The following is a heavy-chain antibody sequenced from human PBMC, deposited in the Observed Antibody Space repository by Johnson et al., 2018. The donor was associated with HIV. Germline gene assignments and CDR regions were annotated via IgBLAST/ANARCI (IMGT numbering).Heavy chain of an antibody. CDR1: RFTVSSNY. V-gene: IGHV3-66*01. D-gene: IGHD6-13*01. Sequence: VQLVESGGGVAQPGGSLRLSCAASRFTVSSNYMTWVRQAPGKGLEWVSVIYSGGSTYYADSVKGRFTIPRDNSKNTLYLQMNSLRAEDTAVYYCARADSSSSPWMGLDIWGQGTMVTVSS. CDR2: IYSGGST. J-gene: IGHJ3*02. CDR3: ARADSSSSPWMGLDI.